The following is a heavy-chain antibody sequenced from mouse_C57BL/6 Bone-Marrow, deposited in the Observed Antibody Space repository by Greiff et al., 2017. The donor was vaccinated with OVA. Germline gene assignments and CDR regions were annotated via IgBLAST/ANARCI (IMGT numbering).Heavy chain of an antibody. V-gene: IGHV3-6*01. Sequence: EVQRVESGPGLVKPSQSLSLTCSVTGYSITSGYYWNWIRQFPGNKLEWMGYISYDGSNNYNPSLKNRISITRDTSKNQFFLKLNSVTTEDTATYYCARGWAWFAYWGQGTLVTVSA. D-gene: IGHD1-1*02. CDR1: GYSITSGYY. CDR3: ARGWAWFAY. CDR2: ISYDGSN. J-gene: IGHJ3*01.